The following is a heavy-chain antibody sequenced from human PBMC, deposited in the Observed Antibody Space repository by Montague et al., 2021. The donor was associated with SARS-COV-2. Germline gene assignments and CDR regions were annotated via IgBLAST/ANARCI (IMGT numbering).Heavy chain of an antibody. CDR2: IYYSGST. CDR3: ARQKLGSVKIFGVVMHYRGFDP. J-gene: IGHJ5*02. CDR1: GGSISSSSYY. D-gene: IGHD3-3*01. Sequence: SETLSLTCTVSGGSISSSSYYWGWIRQPPGKGLEWIGNIYYSGSTYYNPSLKSRVTISVDTSKNQFSLKLSSVTAADTAVYYCARQKLGSVKIFGVVMHYRGFDPWGQGTLVTVSS. V-gene: IGHV4-39*01.